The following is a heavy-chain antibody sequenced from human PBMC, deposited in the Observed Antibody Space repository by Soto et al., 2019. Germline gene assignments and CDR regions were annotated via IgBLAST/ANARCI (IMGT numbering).Heavy chain of an antibody. CDR3: ARDEELLYSIYYYGMDV. D-gene: IGHD2-2*02. CDR2: INAGNGNT. Sequence: ASVKVSCKASGYTFTSYAMHWVRQAPGQRLEWMGWINAGNGNTKYSQKFQGRVTITRDTSASTAYMELSSLRSEDTAVYYSARDEELLYSIYYYGMDVWGQGSTVTVSS. J-gene: IGHJ6*02. CDR1: GYTFTSYA. V-gene: IGHV1-3*01.